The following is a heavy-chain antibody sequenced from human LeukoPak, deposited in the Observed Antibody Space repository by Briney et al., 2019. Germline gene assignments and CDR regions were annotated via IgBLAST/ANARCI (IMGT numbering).Heavy chain of an antibody. CDR1: GFTFSSYA. V-gene: IGHV3-23*01. J-gene: IGHJ4*02. Sequence: GGSLRLSCAVSGFTFSSYAMSWVRQAPGKGLEWVSAISGSGGSTYYADSVKGRFTISRDNSKNTLYLQMNSLRAKDTAVYYCAKGKYCSSTSCYTPVDYFEYWGQGTLVTVSS. D-gene: IGHD2-2*02. CDR3: AKGKYCSSTSCYTPVDYFEY. CDR2: ISGSGGST.